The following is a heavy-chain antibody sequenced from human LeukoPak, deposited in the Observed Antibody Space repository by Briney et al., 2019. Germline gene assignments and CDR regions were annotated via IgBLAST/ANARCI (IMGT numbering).Heavy chain of an antibody. CDR2: INRSGST. CDR3: ASDDYYGSGSYRW. J-gene: IGHJ4*02. Sequence: PSETLSLTCTVSGYSISSGYYWGWIRQPPGKGLEWIGEINRSGSTNYNPSLKSRVTISVDTSKNQFSLKLSSVTAADTAVYYCASDDYYGSGSYRWWGQGTLVTVSS. D-gene: IGHD3-10*01. CDR1: GYSISSGYY. V-gene: IGHV4-38-2*02.